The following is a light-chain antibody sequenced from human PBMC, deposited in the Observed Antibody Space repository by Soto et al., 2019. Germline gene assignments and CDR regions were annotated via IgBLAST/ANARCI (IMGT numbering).Light chain of an antibody. V-gene: IGKV1-33*01. Sequence: DIQMTQSPSSLSASVGDRVTITCQASQDITDHLNWYQQKPGKAPKLLIYDASNLETGVPSRFSGSGSGTDFTFTISSLQTEDIATFYCQQYDILLTFGGGTKVEIK. CDR2: DAS. CDR1: QDITDH. CDR3: QQYDILLT. J-gene: IGKJ4*01.